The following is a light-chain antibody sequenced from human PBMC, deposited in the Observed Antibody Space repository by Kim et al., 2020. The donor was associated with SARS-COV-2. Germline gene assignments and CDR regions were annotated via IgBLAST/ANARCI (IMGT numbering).Light chain of an antibody. J-gene: IGLJ3*02. V-gene: IGLV3-21*01. CDR1: NIGSEG. CDR3: QVWNSRSDQWV. CDR2: FDS. Sequence: SYELTQPLSVSVAPGETARITCGGNNIGSEGVHWYQQKPGQAPVLLIYFDSDWPSGIPERFSGSNSGNTATLTISRVEAGDEADYYCQVWNSRSDQWVFSGGTQLTVL.